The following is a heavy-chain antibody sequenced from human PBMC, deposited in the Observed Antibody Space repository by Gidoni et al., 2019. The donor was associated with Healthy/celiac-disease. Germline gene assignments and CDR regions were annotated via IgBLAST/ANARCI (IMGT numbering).Heavy chain of an antibody. D-gene: IGHD3-9*01. CDR2: IRYDGSNK. J-gene: IGHJ6*03. Sequence: QVQLVESGGGVVQPGGSLRLSCAASGFTFSSYGMHWVRQAPGKGLEWVAFIRYDGSNKYYADSVKGRFTISRDNSKNTLYLQMNSLRAEDTAVYYCAKDGAFKGYDILTGYHNYMDVWGKGTTVTVSS. V-gene: IGHV3-30*02. CDR3: AKDGAFKGYDILTGYHNYMDV. CDR1: GFTFSSYG.